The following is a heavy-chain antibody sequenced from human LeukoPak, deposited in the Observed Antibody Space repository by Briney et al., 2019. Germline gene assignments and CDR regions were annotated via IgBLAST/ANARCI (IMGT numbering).Heavy chain of an antibody. CDR3: AMPVYGSYFDY. D-gene: IGHD1-26*01. J-gene: IGHJ4*02. V-gene: IGHV1-69*05. CDR2: IIPIFGTA. Sequence: SVTVSCKASGGTFSSYAISWVRQAPGQGLEWMGGIIPIFGTANYAQEFQGRVTITTDESTSTAYMELSSLRSEDTAVYYCAMPVYGSYFDYWGQGTLVTVSS. CDR1: GGTFSSYA.